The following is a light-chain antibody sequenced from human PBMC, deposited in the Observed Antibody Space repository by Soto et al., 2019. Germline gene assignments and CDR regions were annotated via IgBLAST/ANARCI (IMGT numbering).Light chain of an antibody. CDR3: LQHNSYPYT. J-gene: IGKJ2*01. CDR1: QGIRNG. CDR2: SAS. V-gene: IGKV1-17*01. Sequence: DIQMTQSPSSLSASVGDRVTITCRSSQGIRNGLGWYQHKPGKAPKRLIYSASSLQSGVPSRFSGSGSRTEFTLTISSLQPEDFATYYCLQHNSYPYTFGQGTRLEIK.